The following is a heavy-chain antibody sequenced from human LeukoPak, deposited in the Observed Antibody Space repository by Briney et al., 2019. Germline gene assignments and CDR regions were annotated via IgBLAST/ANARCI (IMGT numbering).Heavy chain of an antibody. CDR2: IYTSGST. CDR1: GGSISSSSYY. J-gene: IGHJ5*02. V-gene: IGHV4-61*02. CDR3: ARDPRSEDFSFSVGWFDP. Sequence: SETLSLTCTVSGGSISSSSYYWGWIRQPPGKGLEWIGRIYTSGSTNYNPSLKSRVTISVETSKNQFPLKLSSVTAADTAVYYCARDPRSEDFSFSVGWFDPWGQGTLVTVSS. D-gene: IGHD3-3*01.